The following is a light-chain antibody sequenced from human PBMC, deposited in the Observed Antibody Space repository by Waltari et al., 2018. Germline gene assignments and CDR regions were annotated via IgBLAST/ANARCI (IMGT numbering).Light chain of an antibody. CDR1: QTVLYSSNNNNY. CDR3: QQYYNTPLT. J-gene: IGKJ4*01. Sequence: IVMTQSPDSLAVSLGERATIHCKSSQTVLYSSNNNNYLAWYQQKPIQPPKLLIYWASTRESGVPDRFSGSGSGTDFTLTISILQAEDVAVYYCQQYYNTPLTFGGGTKVEIK. CDR2: WAS. V-gene: IGKV4-1*01.